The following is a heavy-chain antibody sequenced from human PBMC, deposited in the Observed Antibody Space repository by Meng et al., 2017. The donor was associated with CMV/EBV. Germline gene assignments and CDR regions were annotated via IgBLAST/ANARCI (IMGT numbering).Heavy chain of an antibody. J-gene: IGHJ6*02. D-gene: IGHD3-10*01. CDR2: ISSSSSYI. V-gene: IGHV3-21*01. CDR3: ARTMVRGVILYYGMDV. CDR1: GFTFSSYA. Sequence: GGSLRLSCAASGFTFSSYAMSWVRQAPGKGLEWVSSISSSSSYIYYADSVKGRFTISRDNAKNSLYLQMNSLRAEDTAVYYCARTMVRGVILYYGMDVWGQGTTVTVSS.